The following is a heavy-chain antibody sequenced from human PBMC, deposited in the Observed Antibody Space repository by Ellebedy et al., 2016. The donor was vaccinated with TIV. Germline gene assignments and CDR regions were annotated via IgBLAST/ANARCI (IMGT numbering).Heavy chain of an antibody. CDR3: ARHVGSGGDFDY. CDR2: IDPSDSYT. D-gene: IGHD2-15*01. J-gene: IGHJ4*02. CDR1: GYSFSSFW. V-gene: IGHV5-10-1*01. Sequence: GESLKISCKGSGYSFSSFWLSWVRQMPGKGLEWLGKIDPSDSYTRYSPSFQGHITMSTDKSISVAYLQWSSLQASDTALYYCARHVGSGGDFDYWGQGTLLTVSS.